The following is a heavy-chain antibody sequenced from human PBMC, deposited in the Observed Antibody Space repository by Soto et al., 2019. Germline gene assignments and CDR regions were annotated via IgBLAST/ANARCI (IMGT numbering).Heavy chain of an antibody. V-gene: IGHV3-23*01. CDR2: ISGSGGST. J-gene: IGHJ6*02. CDR3: AKGAATAEPEAPYYYYYYGMDV. Sequence: GGSLRLSCAASGFTFSSYAMSWVRQAPGKGLEWVSAISGSGGSTYYADSVKGRFTISRDNSKNTLYLQMNSLRAEDTAVYYCAKGAATAEPEAPYYYYYYGMDVWGQGTTVTVSS. CDR1: GFTFSSYA. D-gene: IGHD2-21*02.